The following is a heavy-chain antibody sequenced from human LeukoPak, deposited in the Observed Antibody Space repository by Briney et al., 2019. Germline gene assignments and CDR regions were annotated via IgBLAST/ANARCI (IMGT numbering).Heavy chain of an antibody. Sequence: GASVKVSCKASGYTFTGYYMHWVRQAPGQGLEWMGWINPNSGGTNYAQKFQGRVTMTRDTSISTAYMELSRLRSDDTAVYYCAKSRSSSRSAFDIWGQGTMVTVSS. CDR2: INPNSGGT. CDR3: AKSRSSSRSAFDI. D-gene: IGHD6-6*01. J-gene: IGHJ3*02. V-gene: IGHV1-2*02. CDR1: GYTFTGYY.